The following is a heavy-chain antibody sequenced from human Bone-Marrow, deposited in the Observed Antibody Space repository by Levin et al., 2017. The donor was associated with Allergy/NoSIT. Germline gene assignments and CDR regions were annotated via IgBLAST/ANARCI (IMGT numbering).Heavy chain of an antibody. J-gene: IGHJ1*01. CDR2: ISGSGGST. CDR1: GFTFSSYA. Sequence: TGGSLRLSCAASGFTFSSYAMSWVRQAPGKGLEWVSAISGSGGSTYYADSVKGRFTISRDNSKNTLYLQMNSLRAEDTAVYYCAKDPDSSGWYGYFQHWGQGTLVTVSS. V-gene: IGHV3-23*01. CDR3: AKDPDSSGWYGYFQH. D-gene: IGHD6-19*01.